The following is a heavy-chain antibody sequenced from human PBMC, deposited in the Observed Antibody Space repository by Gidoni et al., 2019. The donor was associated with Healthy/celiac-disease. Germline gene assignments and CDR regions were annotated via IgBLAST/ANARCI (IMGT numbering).Heavy chain of an antibody. J-gene: IGHJ4*02. D-gene: IGHD3-22*01. V-gene: IGHV3-21*01. CDR2: SSSSSSYI. CDR1: GFTFSSYS. Sequence: EVQLVESGGGLVKPGGSLRLSCAASGFTFSSYSMNWVRQAPGKGLELVSSSSSSSSYIYYADSVKGRFTISRDNAKNSLYLQMNSLRAEDTAVYYCAGKKYYYDSSGYLYWGQGTLVTVSS. CDR3: AGKKYYYDSSGYLY.